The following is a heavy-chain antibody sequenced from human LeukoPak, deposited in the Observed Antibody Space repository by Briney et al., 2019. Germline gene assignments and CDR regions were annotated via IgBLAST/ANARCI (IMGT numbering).Heavy chain of an antibody. Sequence: RGSLRLSCAASGFTVSSNYMSWVRQAPGKGLEWVSAISGSGGTTYYADSVKGRFTISRDNSKNTLYLQINSLRAEDTAVYYCAKDHLPGIVVADRDYWGQGTLVTVSS. CDR1: GFTVSSNY. D-gene: IGHD6-19*01. V-gene: IGHV3-23*01. CDR2: ISGSGGTT. J-gene: IGHJ4*02. CDR3: AKDHLPGIVVADRDY.